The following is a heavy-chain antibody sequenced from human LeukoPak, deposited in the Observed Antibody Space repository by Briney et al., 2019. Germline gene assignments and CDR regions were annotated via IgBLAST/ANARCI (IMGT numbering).Heavy chain of an antibody. CDR1: GGSISSYY. Sequence: SETLSLTCTVSGGSISSYYWSWTRQPAGKGLEWIGRIYTSGSTNYNPSLKSRVTMSVDTSKNQFSLKLSSVTAADTAVYYCASYSGYEGTFDYWGQGTLVTVSS. CDR2: IYTSGST. CDR3: ASYSGYEGTFDY. J-gene: IGHJ4*02. D-gene: IGHD5-12*01. V-gene: IGHV4-4*07.